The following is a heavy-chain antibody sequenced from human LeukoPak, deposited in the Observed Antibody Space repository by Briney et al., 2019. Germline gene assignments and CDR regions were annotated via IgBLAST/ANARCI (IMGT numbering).Heavy chain of an antibody. D-gene: IGHD4-17*01. V-gene: IGHV4-59*01. CDR3: AGIDYGDYVQH. Sequence: SETLPLTCTVSRGSISSYYWSWIRQPPGKGLEWIGYIYYSGSTNYNPSLKSRVTISVDTSKNQFSLKLRSVTAADTAVYYCAGIDYGDYVQHWGQGTLVTVSS. CDR1: RGSISSYY. CDR2: IYYSGST. J-gene: IGHJ1*01.